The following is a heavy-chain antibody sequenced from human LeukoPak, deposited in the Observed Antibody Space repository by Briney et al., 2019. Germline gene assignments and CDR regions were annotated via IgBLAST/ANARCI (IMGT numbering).Heavy chain of an antibody. J-gene: IGHJ3*02. Sequence: GGSLRLSCAASGFTFSSYGMHWVRQAPGKGLEGVAVISYDGSNKYYADSVKGRFTISRDNYKKKLYMQMNRLRAEDTGVYYCAKDPSDYASFAFDIWGQGTMVTVSS. CDR1: GFTFSSYG. D-gene: IGHD4-17*01. CDR3: AKDPSDYASFAFDI. V-gene: IGHV3-30*18. CDR2: ISYDGSNK.